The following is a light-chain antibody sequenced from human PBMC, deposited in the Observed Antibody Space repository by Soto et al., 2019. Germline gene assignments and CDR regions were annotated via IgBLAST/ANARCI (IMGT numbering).Light chain of an antibody. Sequence: QSALTQPASVSGAPGQSITLSCTGTSSDIGGYNFVSWYQQHPGKAPKLIIYDVANRPSGVSNRFSGSKSGNTASLTISGLQAEDEADYYCSSYTSISTLGVFGGGTKLPVL. CDR2: DVA. CDR1: SSDIGGYNF. V-gene: IGLV2-14*03. CDR3: SSYTSISTLGV. J-gene: IGLJ3*02.